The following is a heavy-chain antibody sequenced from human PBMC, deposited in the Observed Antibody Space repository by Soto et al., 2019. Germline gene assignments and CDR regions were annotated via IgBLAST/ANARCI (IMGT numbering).Heavy chain of an antibody. V-gene: IGHV1-18*01. J-gene: IGHJ6*03. CDR2: ISAYNGNT. D-gene: IGHD6-6*01. CDR1: GYTFTSYG. CDR3: ARYSSSVQFYYDYMDV. Sequence: ASVKVSCKASGYTFTSYGISWVRQAPGQGLEWMGWISAYNGNTNYAQKLQGRVTMTTDTSTSTAYMELRSLRSDDTAVYYCARYSSSVQFYYDYMDVWGKGTTVTVSS.